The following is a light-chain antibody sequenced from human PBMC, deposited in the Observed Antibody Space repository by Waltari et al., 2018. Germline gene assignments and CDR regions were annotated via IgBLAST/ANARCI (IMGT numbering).Light chain of an antibody. CDR3: QQRINWPLT. J-gene: IGKJ4*01. V-gene: IGKV3-11*01. CDR2: DAS. Sequence: EIVLTQSPATLSLSPGERATLSCRASQSVRSFLAWYQQKPGQAPRLLIHDASNRATGISGRFSGSGSGTDFTLTISSLEPEDFAVYYCQQRINWPLTFGGGTKVEIK. CDR1: QSVRSF.